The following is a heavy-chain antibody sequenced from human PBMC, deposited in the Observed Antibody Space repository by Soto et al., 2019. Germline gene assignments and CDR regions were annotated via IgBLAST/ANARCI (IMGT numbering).Heavy chain of an antibody. CDR1: GFTFSSYA. CDR2: ISYDGSNK. V-gene: IGHV3-30-3*01. J-gene: IGHJ5*02. Sequence: GGSLRLSCAASGFTFSSYAMHWVRQAPGKGLEWVAVISYDGSNKYYADSVKGRFTISRDNSKNTLYLQMNSLRAEDTAVYYCARERGAQGEIIVVVPAAISNWFDPWGQGTLVTVSS. D-gene: IGHD2-2*01. CDR3: ARERGAQGEIIVVVPAAISNWFDP.